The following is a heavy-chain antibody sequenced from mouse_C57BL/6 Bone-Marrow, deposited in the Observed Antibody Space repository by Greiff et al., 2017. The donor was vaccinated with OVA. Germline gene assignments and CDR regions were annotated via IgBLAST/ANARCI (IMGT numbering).Heavy chain of an antibody. CDR2: IYPSDSET. D-gene: IGHD1-1*01. CDR3: AREVNYYGSAAHCYAIDY. CDR1: GYTFTSYW. J-gene: IGHJ4*01. Sequence: QVQLQQPGAELVRPGSSVKLSCKASGYTFTSYWMDWVKQRPGQGLEWIGNIYPSDSETHYNQKFKDKATLTVDKSSSPAYLQLSSLTSEDSAVYYCAREVNYYGSAAHCYAIDYWGQGTSVTVSS. V-gene: IGHV1-61*01.